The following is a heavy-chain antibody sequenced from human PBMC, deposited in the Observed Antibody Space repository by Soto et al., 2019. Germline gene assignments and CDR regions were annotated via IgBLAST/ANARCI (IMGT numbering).Heavy chain of an antibody. CDR1: GDSIRGGGHY. J-gene: IGHJ4*03. Sequence: QVQLQESGPGLVKPSQTLSLTCSVSGDSIRGGGHYWNWIRQFPGQGLEWIGYVYHSGSTHYNPSLRGRRTISIDTSKNQFSLRLISVTAADTALYYCARDTGLAPTVWGYWGHGTQVTVSS. CDR3: ARDTGLAPTVWGY. D-gene: IGHD7-27*01. V-gene: IGHV4-31*03. CDR2: VYHSGST.